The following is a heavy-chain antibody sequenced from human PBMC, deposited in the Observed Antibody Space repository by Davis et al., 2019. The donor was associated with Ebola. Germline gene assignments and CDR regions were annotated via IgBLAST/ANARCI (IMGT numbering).Heavy chain of an antibody. Sequence: ASVKVSCKASGYTFTGYYMHWVRQAPGQGLEWMGWINPNSGGTNYAQKFQGWVTMTRDTSISTAYMGLSRLRSDDRAVFYCASGGGSSKRTMGYWGQGTLVTVSS. CDR2: INPNSGGT. V-gene: IGHV1-2*04. CDR3: ASGGGSSKRTMGY. J-gene: IGHJ4*02. CDR1: GYTFTGYY. D-gene: IGHD1-26*01.